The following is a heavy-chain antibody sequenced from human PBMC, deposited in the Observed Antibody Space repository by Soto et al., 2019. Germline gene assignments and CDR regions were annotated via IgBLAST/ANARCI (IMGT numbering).Heavy chain of an antibody. J-gene: IGHJ4*02. D-gene: IGHD5-18*01. CDR3: ARGRIQLWPNY. CDR1: GGSISSGGYY. Sequence: SETLSLTCTVSGGSISSGGYYWSWIRQHPGKGLEWIGYIYYSGSTYYNPSLKSRVTISVDTSKNQFSLKLSSVTAADTAVYYCARGRIQLWPNYWGQGTLVTVSS. V-gene: IGHV4-31*03. CDR2: IYYSGST.